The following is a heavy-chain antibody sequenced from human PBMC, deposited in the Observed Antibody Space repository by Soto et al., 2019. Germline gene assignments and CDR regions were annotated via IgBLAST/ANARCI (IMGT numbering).Heavy chain of an antibody. CDR3: ARHMDTYGNEAFDY. D-gene: IGHD5-18*01. Sequence: PSETLSLTCAVSGGPISSGGYPRSWIRQPPGKGLEWIGYIHYSGRTNYNPSLKSRVTILQDTSKNHFSLKLNSVTTTDTAVYYCARHMDTYGNEAFDYWGQGILVTVSS. CDR1: GGPISSGGYP. J-gene: IGHJ4*02. V-gene: IGHV4-30-2*01. CDR2: IHYSGRT.